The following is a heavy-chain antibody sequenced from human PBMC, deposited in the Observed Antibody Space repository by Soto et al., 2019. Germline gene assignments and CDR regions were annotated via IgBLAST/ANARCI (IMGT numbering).Heavy chain of an antibody. Sequence: GGSLRLSCAASGFTFSSYGMHWVRQAPGKGLEWVAVIWYDGSNKYYADSVKGRFTISRDNSKNTLYLQMNSLRAEDTAGYYCASSEDIVVVPAAMPDGYYGMDVWGQGTTVTVSS. D-gene: IGHD2-2*01. CDR1: GFTFSSYG. CDR2: IWYDGSNK. V-gene: IGHV3-33*01. J-gene: IGHJ6*02. CDR3: ASSEDIVVVPAAMPDGYYGMDV.